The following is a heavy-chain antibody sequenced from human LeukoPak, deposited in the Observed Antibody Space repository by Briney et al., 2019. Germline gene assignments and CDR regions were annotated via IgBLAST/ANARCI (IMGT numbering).Heavy chain of an antibody. CDR3: ARVVYDFWSGPFDY. V-gene: IGHV3-30-3*01. CDR1: GFTFSSYA. CDR2: ISYDGSNK. J-gene: IGHJ4*02. D-gene: IGHD3-3*01. Sequence: GRSLRLSCAASGFTFSSYAMHWVRQAPGKGLEWVAVISYDGSNKYYADSVEGRFTISRDNSKNTLYLQMNSLRAEDTAVYYCARVVYDFWSGPFDYWGQGTLVTVSS.